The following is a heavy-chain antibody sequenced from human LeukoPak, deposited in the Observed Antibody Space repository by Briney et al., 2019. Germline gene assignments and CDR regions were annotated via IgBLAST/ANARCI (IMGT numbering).Heavy chain of an antibody. Sequence: GWSLRLSRAPSRFSVSSNFMSWVHQAPGKELEWVSVIYSGGTTYYADSVKGRFTISRDNSKNTLSLQMNSLRAEDTAVYYCARDGYGNNYMDVWGKGTTVTVSS. CDR2: IYSGGTT. V-gene: IGHV3-53*01. CDR1: RFSVSSNF. CDR3: ARDGYGNNYMDV. J-gene: IGHJ6*03. D-gene: IGHD1/OR15-1a*01.